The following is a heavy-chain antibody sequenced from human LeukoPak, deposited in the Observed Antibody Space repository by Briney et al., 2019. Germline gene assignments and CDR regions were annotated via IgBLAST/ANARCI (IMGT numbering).Heavy chain of an antibody. V-gene: IGHV3-30*18. D-gene: IGHD6-13*01. CDR2: ISYDGSNK. Sequence: GGSLRLSCAASGFTFSNYGLQWVRQAPGKGLEWVALISYDGSNKYFADSVKGRFTISRDNSKNTLYLQMRSLRAEDTAVYYCAKDNVAAAGRYFDYWGQGTLVTVSS. CDR1: GFTFSNYG. J-gene: IGHJ4*02. CDR3: AKDNVAAAGRYFDY.